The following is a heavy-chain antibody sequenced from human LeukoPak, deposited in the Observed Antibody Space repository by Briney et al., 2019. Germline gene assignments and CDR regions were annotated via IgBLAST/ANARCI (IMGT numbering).Heavy chain of an antibody. CDR1: GGSISGHY. CDR3: ARVALFGSGRDYWFDP. CDR2: IYMTGST. D-gene: IGHD3-10*01. V-gene: IGHV4-4*07. Sequence: PETLCPSSTVSGGSISGHYWSWIRQPAGKGLEWIGRIYMTGSTHYIPSLKSRVTLSEDMSKNQFSLKLSSVTAADTAVYFCARVALFGSGRDYWFDPWGQGTLVTVSS. J-gene: IGHJ5*02.